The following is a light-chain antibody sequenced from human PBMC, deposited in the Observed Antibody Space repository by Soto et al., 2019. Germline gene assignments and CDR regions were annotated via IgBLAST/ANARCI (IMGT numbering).Light chain of an antibody. J-gene: IGLJ2*01. CDR3: SSYAGSVNVI. CDR2: EVS. Sequence: QSALTQPRSVSGSPGQSVTISCTGTSRDVGGYEYVSWYQQHPGKAPKLMISEVSKRPSGVPDRFSGSKSGNTASLTVSGLQAEDEADYYCSSYAGSVNVIFGGGTKVTVL. CDR1: SRDVGGYEY. V-gene: IGLV2-8*01.